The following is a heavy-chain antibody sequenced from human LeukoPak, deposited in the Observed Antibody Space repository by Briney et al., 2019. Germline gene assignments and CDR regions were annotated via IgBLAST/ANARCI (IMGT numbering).Heavy chain of an antibody. D-gene: IGHD6-13*01. V-gene: IGHV1-18*01. Sequence: ASVKVSCKASGHTFTNYGITWVRQAPGPGLEWMGWINANNGDTKSAQNFQGRVTMTRDTSTSTAYMELWSLRSDDTAVYYCARGPIAAAGDYWGQGTLVTVSS. CDR3: ARGPIAAAGDY. CDR1: GHTFTNYG. J-gene: IGHJ4*02. CDR2: INANNGDT.